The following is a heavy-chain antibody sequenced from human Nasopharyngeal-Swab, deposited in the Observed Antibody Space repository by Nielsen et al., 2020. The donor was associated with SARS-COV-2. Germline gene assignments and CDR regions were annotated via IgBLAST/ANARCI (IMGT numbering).Heavy chain of an antibody. V-gene: IGHV3-23*01. Sequence: GALKISCAASGFTFSNYRMHWVRQAPGKGLEWVSAISGSGGSTYYADSVKGRFTISRDNSKNTLYLQMNSLRAEDTAVYYCAKDGTKYDILTGLDYWGQGTLVTVSS. CDR2: ISGSGGST. CDR1: GFTFSNYR. D-gene: IGHD3-9*01. J-gene: IGHJ4*02. CDR3: AKDGTKYDILTGLDY.